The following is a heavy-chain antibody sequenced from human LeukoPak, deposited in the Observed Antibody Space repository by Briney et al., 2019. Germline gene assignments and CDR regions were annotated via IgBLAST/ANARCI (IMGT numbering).Heavy chain of an antibody. CDR2: VSYDGSKQ. J-gene: IGHJ3*02. V-gene: IGHV3-33*06. Sequence: GRSLRLSCAASGFSFSTYGMFWVRQAPGKGLELVGVVSYDGSKQYYADSVKGRFTISRDNSKNTLYLQMNSLRAEDTAVYYCANIVVVPAATRAFAFDIWGQGTMVTVSS. D-gene: IGHD2-2*01. CDR3: ANIVVVPAATRAFAFDI. CDR1: GFSFSTYG.